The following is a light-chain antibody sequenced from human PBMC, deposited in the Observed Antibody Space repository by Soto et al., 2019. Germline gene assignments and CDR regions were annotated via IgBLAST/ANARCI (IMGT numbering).Light chain of an antibody. V-gene: IGKV1-5*02. J-gene: IGKJ1*01. Sequence: DIQMTQSPSTLSASVGDRVTIICRASQSISTWLAWYQQKPGKAPKLLMYDASRLESGVPSRFSGSGSGTEFTLSITSLQPDDFATYYCQQYKTYCTFGQGTKV. CDR3: QQYKTYCT. CDR1: QSISTW. CDR2: DAS.